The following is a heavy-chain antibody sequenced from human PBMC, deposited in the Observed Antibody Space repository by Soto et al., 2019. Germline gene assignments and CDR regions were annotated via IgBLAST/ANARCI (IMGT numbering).Heavy chain of an antibody. CDR3: ARANFDM. J-gene: IGHJ4*02. CDR1: GFTLNHLW. CDR2: IKPDGSEN. Sequence: EVQLVESGGGLVQPGGSLRLSCAPSGFTLNHLWMSWVRQAPGKGLEWVANIKPDGSENSYVDSVKGRFTISRDNAKNSLYLQMNNLRAEDTAVYYCARANFDMRGQGTLVTVSS. D-gene: IGHD3-9*01. V-gene: IGHV3-7*04.